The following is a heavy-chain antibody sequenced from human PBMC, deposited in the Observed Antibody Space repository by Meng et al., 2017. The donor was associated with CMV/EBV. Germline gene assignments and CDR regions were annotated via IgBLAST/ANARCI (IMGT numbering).Heavy chain of an antibody. CDR2: IYYSGST. J-gene: IGHJ4*02. CDR3: ARINTAMAHFDY. V-gene: IGHV4-61*01. Sequence: VAGGAVSSVSYYWSWTRQSPGKGLEWIGYIYYSGSTNYNPSLKSRVTISVDTSKNQFSLKLSSVTAADTAVYYCARINTAMAHFDYWGQGTLVTVSS. CDR1: GGAVSSVSYY. D-gene: IGHD5-18*01.